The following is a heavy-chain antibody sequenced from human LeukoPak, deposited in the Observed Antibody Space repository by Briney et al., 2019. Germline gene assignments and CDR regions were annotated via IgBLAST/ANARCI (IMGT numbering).Heavy chain of an antibody. D-gene: IGHD2-15*01. CDR3: ARHGDLYCSGGSCYLYNWFDP. Sequence: PSETLSLTCTVSGGSISSSSYYWGWIRQPPGKGLEWIGSIYYSGSTYYNPSLKSRVTISVDTSKNQFSLKLSSVTAADTAVYYCARHGDLYCSGGSCYLYNWFDPWGQGTLVTVSS. CDR1: GGSISSSSYY. J-gene: IGHJ5*02. V-gene: IGHV4-39*01. CDR2: IYYSGST.